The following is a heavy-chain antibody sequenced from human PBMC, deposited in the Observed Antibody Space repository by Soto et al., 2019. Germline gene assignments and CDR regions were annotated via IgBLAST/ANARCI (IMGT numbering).Heavy chain of an antibody. V-gene: IGHV3-49*03. Sequence: GGSLRLSCTASGFTFGDYAMSWFRQAPGKGLEWVGFIRSKAYGGTTEYAASVKGRFTISRDDSKSIAYLQMNSLKNEDTAVYYCTRDELLQPIDYWGKGTLVTVSS. D-gene: IGHD1-26*01. J-gene: IGHJ4*02. CDR3: TRDELLQPIDY. CDR2: IRSKAYGGTT. CDR1: GFTFGDYA.